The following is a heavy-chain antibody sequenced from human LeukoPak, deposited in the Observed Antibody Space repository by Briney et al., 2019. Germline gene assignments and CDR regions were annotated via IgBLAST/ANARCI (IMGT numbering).Heavy chain of an antibody. CDR3: ARGDYGDYFWFDP. CDR1: GGSFRGYY. D-gene: IGHD4-17*01. CDR2: INHSGST. Sequence: SETLSLTCAVCGGSFRGYYWSWIRQPPGKGLEWIGEINHSGSTNYNPSLKSRVTISVDTSKNQFSLKLSSVTAADTAVYYCARGDYGDYFWFDPWGQGTLVTVSS. V-gene: IGHV4-34*01. J-gene: IGHJ5*02.